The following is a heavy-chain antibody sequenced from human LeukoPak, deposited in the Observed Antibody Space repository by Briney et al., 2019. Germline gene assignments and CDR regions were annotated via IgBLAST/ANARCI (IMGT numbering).Heavy chain of an antibody. CDR2: ISGSGGST. D-gene: IGHD2-2*02. J-gene: IGHJ4*02. Sequence: GGSLRLSCAASGFSFSSYAMSWVRQAPGKGLERVSGISGSGGSTYYADSVKGRFTISRDNTLYLQMNSLRVEDTAVYYCAKDRCSSTSCYIFDYWGQGTLVTVSS. CDR3: AKDRCSSTSCYIFDY. CDR1: GFSFSSYA. V-gene: IGHV3-23*01.